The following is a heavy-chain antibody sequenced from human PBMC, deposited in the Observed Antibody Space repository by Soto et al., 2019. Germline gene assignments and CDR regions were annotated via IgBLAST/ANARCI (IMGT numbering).Heavy chain of an antibody. CDR2: ISGDGGST. CDR1: GFTFNNYA. J-gene: IGHJ6*03. V-gene: IGHV3-23*01. Sequence: GGSLRLSCAASGFTFNNYAMSWVRQAPGKGLEWVSSISGDGGSTYYADSVKGRFTISRDNSKNTLYLQMNSLRAEDTAVYYCAKGDYDILTGYYSYYYYYMDVWGKGTTVTVSS. D-gene: IGHD3-9*01. CDR3: AKGDYDILTGYYSYYYYYMDV.